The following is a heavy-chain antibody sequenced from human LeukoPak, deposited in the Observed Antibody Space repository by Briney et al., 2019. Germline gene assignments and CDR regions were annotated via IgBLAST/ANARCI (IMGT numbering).Heavy chain of an antibody. D-gene: IGHD3-22*01. Sequence: GRSLRLSCAASGLTFSSYAMHWVRQAPGKGLEWVAVISYDGSNKYYADSVKGRFTISRDNSKNTLYLQMNSLRAEDTAVYYCARDPDSSGYYAYYFDYWGQGTLVTVSS. CDR3: ARDPDSSGYYAYYFDY. CDR2: ISYDGSNK. CDR1: GLTFSSYA. V-gene: IGHV3-30-3*01. J-gene: IGHJ4*02.